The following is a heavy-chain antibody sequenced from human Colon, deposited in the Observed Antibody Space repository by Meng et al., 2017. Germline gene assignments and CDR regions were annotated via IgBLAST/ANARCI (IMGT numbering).Heavy chain of an antibody. Sequence: QLHHRRPGPEVVEPSGTLALSCAVSGGSIRRYTAWGWVRPPPGKGLEWLGQIDLGVTPYYNPSLESRVIMSLDKAKNQLSLRLTSVAAADTAVYYCARHGGWHFAYWGQGALVTVSS. V-gene: IGHV4-4*02. CDR2: IDLGVTP. CDR1: GGSIRRYTA. J-gene: IGHJ4*02. D-gene: IGHD6-19*01. CDR3: ARHGGWHFAY.